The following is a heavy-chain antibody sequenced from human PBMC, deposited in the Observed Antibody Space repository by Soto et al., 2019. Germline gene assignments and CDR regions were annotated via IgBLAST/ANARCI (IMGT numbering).Heavy chain of an antibody. D-gene: IGHD3-10*01. CDR3: ARVLKTVLLWFGELSGFDY. V-gene: IGHV1-69*13. J-gene: IGHJ4*02. CDR1: GGTFSSYA. Sequence: SVKVSCKASGGTFSSYAISWVRQAPGQGLEWMGGIIPIFGTANYAQKFQGRVTITADESTSTAYMELSSLRSEDTAVYYCARVLKTVLLWFGELSGFDYWGQGTLVTVSS. CDR2: IIPIFGTA.